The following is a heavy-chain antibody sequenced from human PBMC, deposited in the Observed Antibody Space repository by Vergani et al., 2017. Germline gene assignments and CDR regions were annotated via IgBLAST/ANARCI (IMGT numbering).Heavy chain of an antibody. CDR1: GGSISSYY. V-gene: IGHV4-59*01. J-gene: IGHJ4*02. CDR3: ARSGIGEIRGRYDFWSGPNDY. CDR2: IYYSGST. D-gene: IGHD3-3*01. Sequence: QVQLQESGPGLVKPSETLSLTCTVSGGSISSYYWSWIRQPPGKGLEWIGYIYYSGSTNYNPSLKSRVTISVDTSKNQFSLKLSSVTAADTAVYYCARSGIGEIRGRYDFWSGPNDYWGQGTLVTVSS.